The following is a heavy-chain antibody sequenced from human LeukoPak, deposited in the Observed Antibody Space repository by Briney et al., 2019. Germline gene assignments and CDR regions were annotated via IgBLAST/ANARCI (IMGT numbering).Heavy chain of an antibody. J-gene: IGHJ6*02. CDR3: ARAGGADYYYYGMDV. CDR2: IYYSGST. Sequence: SETLSLTCTVSGGSISSGGYYWSWIRQHPGTGLEWIGYIYYSGSTYYNPSLKSRVTISVDTSKNQFSLKLSSVTAADTAVYYCARAGGADYYYYGMDVWGQGTTVTVSS. D-gene: IGHD1-26*01. V-gene: IGHV4-31*03. CDR1: GGSISSGGYY.